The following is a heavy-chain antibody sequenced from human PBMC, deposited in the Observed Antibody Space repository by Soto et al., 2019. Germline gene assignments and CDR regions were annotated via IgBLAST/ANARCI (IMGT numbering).Heavy chain of an antibody. Sequence: PSETLSLTCTVSGGSISSGDYYWSWIRQPPGKGLEWIGYIYYSGSTYYNPSLKSRVTISVDTSKNQFSLKLSSVTAADTAVYYCARDYYGSSGPLNWFDPWGQGTLVTVSS. CDR2: IYYSGST. CDR3: ARDYYGSSGPLNWFDP. D-gene: IGHD3-22*01. J-gene: IGHJ5*02. CDR1: GGSISSGDYY. V-gene: IGHV4-30-4*01.